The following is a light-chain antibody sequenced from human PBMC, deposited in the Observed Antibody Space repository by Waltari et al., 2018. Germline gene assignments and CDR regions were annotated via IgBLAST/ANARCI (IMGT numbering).Light chain of an antibody. CDR3: CSYAGSRDVV. J-gene: IGLJ2*01. Sequence: QSALTQPRSVSGSPGQSVTIPCTGTSSDVGGYNYVSWYQHHPGKAPKPMIYDVSKRPSGVPDRFSGSKSGNTASLTISGLQAEDEADYYCCSYAGSRDVVFGGGTKLTVL. CDR2: DVS. CDR1: SSDVGGYNY. V-gene: IGLV2-11*01.